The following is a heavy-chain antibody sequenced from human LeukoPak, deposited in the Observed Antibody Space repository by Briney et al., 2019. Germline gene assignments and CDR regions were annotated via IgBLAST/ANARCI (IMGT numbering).Heavy chain of an antibody. J-gene: IGHJ3*02. D-gene: IGHD2-2*01. V-gene: IGHV3-23*01. CDR3: AKDVKVVYVAFDM. CDR2: ISGSGYST. Sequence: PGGSLRLSCAVSGFTFSSYAMSWVRQAPGKGLEWVSTISGSGYSTYYAVSVEGRFTISRDISKNTLYLEMNSLRAEDTAVYYCAKDVKVVYVAFDMGGRGTMVTVSS. CDR1: GFTFSSYA.